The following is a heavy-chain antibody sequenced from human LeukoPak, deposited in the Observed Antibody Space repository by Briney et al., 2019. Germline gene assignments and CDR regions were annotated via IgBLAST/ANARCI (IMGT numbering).Heavy chain of an antibody. D-gene: IGHD3-16*02. J-gene: IGHJ4*02. CDR3: AGDYVWGSYPNNFDY. Sequence: GGSLRLSCAASGFTFSSYSMNWVRQAPGKGLEWVSSISSSSSYIYYADSVKGRFTISRDNAKNSLYLQMNSLRAEDTAVYYCAGDYVWGSYPNNFDYWGQGTLVTVSS. CDR2: ISSSSSYI. V-gene: IGHV3-21*01. CDR1: GFTFSSYS.